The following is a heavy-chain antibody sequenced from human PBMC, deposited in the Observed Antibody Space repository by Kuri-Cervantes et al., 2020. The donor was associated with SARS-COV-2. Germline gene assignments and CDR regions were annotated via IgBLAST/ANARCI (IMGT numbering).Heavy chain of an antibody. J-gene: IGHJ4*02. CDR3: ARHGTLGTQDY. CDR1: GYAIASGYH. D-gene: IGHD1-14*01. Sequence: SETLSLTCGVSGYAIASGYHWGWRRQPPGKGLEWIGNIHYNGSNYYNPSLKTRVIISIDMSKNQFSLKMSSVTAADTAVYYCARHGTLGTQDYWGQGTLVTVSS. CDR2: IHYNGSN. V-gene: IGHV4-38-2*01.